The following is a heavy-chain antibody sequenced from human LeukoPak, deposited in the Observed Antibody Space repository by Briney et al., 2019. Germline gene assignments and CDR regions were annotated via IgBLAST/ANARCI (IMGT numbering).Heavy chain of an antibody. CDR3: ARQFLVGSTFHAFDL. CDR2: IYHSGST. Sequence: SETLSLTCAVSGGSISSSNWWSWVRQPPGKRLEWIGYIYHSGSTKYNPSLESRVTMSVDTSKKQSSLKLTSVTAADMAVYFCARQFLVGSTFHAFDLWGQGTRVTVSS. CDR1: GGSISSSNW. J-gene: IGHJ3*01. D-gene: IGHD1-26*01. V-gene: IGHV4-4*02.